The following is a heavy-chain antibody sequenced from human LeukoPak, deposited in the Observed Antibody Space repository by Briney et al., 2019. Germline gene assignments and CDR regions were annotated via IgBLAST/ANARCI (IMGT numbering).Heavy chain of an antibody. V-gene: IGHV4-39*07. J-gene: IGHJ4*02. Sequence: PSETLSLTCTVSGGSISSSSYYWGWIRQPPGKGLEWIGSIYYSGSTYYNPSLKSRVTISVDTSKNQFSLKLSSVTAADTAVYYCAREGSSTSFDYWGQGILVTVSS. CDR3: AREGSSTSFDY. CDR1: GGSISSSSYY. CDR2: IYYSGST. D-gene: IGHD2-2*01.